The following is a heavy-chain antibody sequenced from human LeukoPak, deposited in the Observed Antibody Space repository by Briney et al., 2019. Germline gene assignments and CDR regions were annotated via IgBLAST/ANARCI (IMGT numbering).Heavy chain of an antibody. CDR2: INAGNGNT. V-gene: IGHV1-3*01. D-gene: IGHD6-19*01. Sequence: GDSVKVSCKASGYTFTSYAMHWVRQAPGQRLEWMGCINAGNGNTKYSQKFQGRVTITRDTSASTAYMELSSLRSEDTAVYYCARCIAVAGTSNWFDPWGQGTLVTVSS. CDR1: GYTFTSYA. J-gene: IGHJ5*02. CDR3: ARCIAVAGTSNWFDP.